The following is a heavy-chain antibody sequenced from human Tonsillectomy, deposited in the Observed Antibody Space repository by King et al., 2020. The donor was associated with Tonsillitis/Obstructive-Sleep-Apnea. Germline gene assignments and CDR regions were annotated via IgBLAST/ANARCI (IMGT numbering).Heavy chain of an antibody. V-gene: IGHV4-59*01. CDR3: AREVMGAAPGTFDI. Sequence: QLQESGPGLVKPSETLSLTCTVSGGSISSYYWSWIRQPPGKGLEWIGYLYYSGSTNSNPSLKSRVTISVDASKNQFSLKLSSVTAADTAVYYCAREVMGAAPGTFDIWGQGTKVTVSS. D-gene: IGHD3-16*01. CDR1: GGSISSYY. J-gene: IGHJ3*02. CDR2: LYYSGST.